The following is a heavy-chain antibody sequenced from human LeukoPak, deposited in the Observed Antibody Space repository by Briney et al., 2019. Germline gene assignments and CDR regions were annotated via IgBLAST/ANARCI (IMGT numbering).Heavy chain of an antibody. Sequence: GSLRLSCAASGLTISSYSMNWVRQAPGKGLQWVSYISSSSSTIYYADSVKGRFTISRDNAKNSLYLQMNSLRAEDTAVYYCARVRSPRYFDYWGQGTLVTVSS. V-gene: IGHV3-48*01. CDR2: ISSSSSTI. CDR1: GLTISSYS. J-gene: IGHJ4*02. CDR3: ARVRSPRYFDY.